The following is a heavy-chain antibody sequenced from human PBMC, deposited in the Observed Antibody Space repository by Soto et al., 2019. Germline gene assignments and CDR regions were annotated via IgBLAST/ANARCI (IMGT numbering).Heavy chain of an antibody. CDR2: ISFEGSYK. Sequence: QVQLVESGGGVVQPGRSLRLSCEASGFAIRSNAIHWVRQAPGKGLEWVAVISFEGSYKYYADSVKGRFTVSRDNSNNTVSLQMDSLTGEDSALYYGVRAAGIAAAGSSQGVLWGQGTLVTVSS. CDR1: GFAIRSNA. CDR3: VRAAGIAAAGSSQGVL. J-gene: IGHJ4*02. D-gene: IGHD6-13*01. V-gene: IGHV3-30*04.